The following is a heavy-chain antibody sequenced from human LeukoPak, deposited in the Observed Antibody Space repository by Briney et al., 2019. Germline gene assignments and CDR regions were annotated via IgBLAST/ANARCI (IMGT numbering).Heavy chain of an antibody. CDR2: IYTSGST. Sequence: SQTLSLTCTVSGGSISSGSYYWSWIRQPAGKGLEWIGRIYTSGSTNYNPSLKSRVTISVDTSKNQFSLKLSSVTAADTAVYYCARMDFWSGYPLGVDVWGKGTTVTVSS. CDR3: ARMDFWSGYPLGVDV. J-gene: IGHJ6*04. D-gene: IGHD3-3*01. CDR1: GGSISSGSYY. V-gene: IGHV4-61*02.